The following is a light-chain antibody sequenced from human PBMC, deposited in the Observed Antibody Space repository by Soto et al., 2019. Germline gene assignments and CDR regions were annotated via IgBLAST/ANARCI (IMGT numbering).Light chain of an antibody. J-gene: IGKJ1*01. V-gene: IGKV1-27*01. CDR1: QGISNY. Sequence: DIQMTQSPSSLSASVGDRVTITCRASQGISNYLAWYQQKPGKVPKLLIYAASTLQSGVPSRFSGSGSGTDFTLTISSLKPEDVATYYCQKYNSALTFGQGTKVEIK. CDR3: QKYNSALT. CDR2: AAS.